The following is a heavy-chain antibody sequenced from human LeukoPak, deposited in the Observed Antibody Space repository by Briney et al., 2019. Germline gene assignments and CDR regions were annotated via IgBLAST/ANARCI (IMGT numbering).Heavy chain of an antibody. D-gene: IGHD5-24*01. Sequence: PGGSLRLSCVASGLSFINYAMTCVRQAPGTRLEWVSSINGGSAGSTSYADPVRGRSTISRDNSKNTLYLQVNNLRADDTAIYYCVGVRYNYGLSAYWGQGTLVIVSS. V-gene: IGHV3-23*01. CDR1: GLSFINYA. CDR2: INGGSAGST. J-gene: IGHJ4*02. CDR3: VGVRYNYGLSAY.